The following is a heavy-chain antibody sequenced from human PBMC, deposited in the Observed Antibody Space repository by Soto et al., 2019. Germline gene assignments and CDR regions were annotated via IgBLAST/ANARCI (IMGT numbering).Heavy chain of an antibody. D-gene: IGHD3-10*01. CDR3: ARAGSITMVLGVDY. CDR1: GGSFSGYY. J-gene: IGHJ4*02. Sequence: QVQLQQWGAGLLKPSETLSLTCAVYGGSFSGYYWSWIRQPPGKGLEWIGEINHSGSTNYNPSLKSRVTISVDTSKNQFSLKLSSVTAADTAVYYCARAGSITMVLGVDYWGQGTLVTVSS. CDR2: INHSGST. V-gene: IGHV4-34*01.